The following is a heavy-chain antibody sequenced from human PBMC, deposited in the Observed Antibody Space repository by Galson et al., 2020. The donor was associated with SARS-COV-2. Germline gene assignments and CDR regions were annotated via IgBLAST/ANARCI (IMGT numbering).Heavy chain of an antibody. J-gene: IGHJ4*02. D-gene: IGHD5-12*01. V-gene: IGHV1-2*04. CDR2: INPNTGGT. CDR3: ARETEMATFNYFDY. Sequence: SVQVSFKASRYTFTAYYIHWVRQAPGQGLEWMGWINPNTGGTNYAQKFQGWVTMTRDTSISTAYMALSRLKSDDTAVYYCARETEMATFNYFDYWGWGTLVTVSS. CDR1: RYTFTAYY.